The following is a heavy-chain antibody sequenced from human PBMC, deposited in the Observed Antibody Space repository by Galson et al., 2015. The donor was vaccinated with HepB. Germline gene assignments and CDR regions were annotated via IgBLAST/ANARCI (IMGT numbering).Heavy chain of an antibody. CDR1: GGSISSGGYY. Sequence: TLSLTCTVSGGSISSGGYYWSWIRQHPGKGLEWIGYIYYSGSTYYNPSLKSRVTISVDTSKNQFSLKLSSVTAADTAVYYCARGLCGGDCYSHFNWFDPWGQGTLVTVSS. CDR3: ARGLCGGDCYSHFNWFDP. D-gene: IGHD2-21*02. J-gene: IGHJ5*02. V-gene: IGHV4-31*03. CDR2: IYYSGST.